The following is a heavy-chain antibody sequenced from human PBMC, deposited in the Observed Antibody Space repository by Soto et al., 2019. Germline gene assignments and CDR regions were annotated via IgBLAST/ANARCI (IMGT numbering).Heavy chain of an antibody. CDR1: GGSISSSSYY. J-gene: IGHJ3*02. CDR3: ARLGYRDAFDI. V-gene: IGHV4-39*01. Sequence: PSETLSLTCTVSGGSISSSSYYWGWIRQPPGKGLEWIGSIYYSGSTYYNPSLKSRVTISVDTSKNQFSLKLSSVTAADTAVYYCARLGYRDAFDIRRQGTMVP. D-gene: IGHD2-15*01. CDR2: IYYSGST.